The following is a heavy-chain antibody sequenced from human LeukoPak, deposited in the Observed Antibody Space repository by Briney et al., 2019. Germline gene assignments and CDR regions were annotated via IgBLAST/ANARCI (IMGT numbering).Heavy chain of an antibody. CDR2: IKSDGST. V-gene: IGHV3-74*01. CDR3: ARAKRNGFDI. J-gene: IGHJ3*02. CDR1: GFTFSSYW. Sequence: PGGSPRLSCAASGFTFSSYWMHWVRQTPGKGLVWVSRIKSDGSTIYADSVKGRFTISRDNARNTLYLQMNSLRAEDTAVYYCARAKRNGFDIWGQGTMVTVSS.